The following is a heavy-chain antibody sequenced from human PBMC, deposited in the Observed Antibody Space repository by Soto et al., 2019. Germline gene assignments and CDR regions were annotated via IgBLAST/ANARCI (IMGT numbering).Heavy chain of an antibody. CDR1: GFTFSNYA. CDR3: AKNGDRSGGAYYFDS. Sequence: PGGSLRLSCVVSGFTFSNYAMSWVRQAPGKGLEWVSGISGSGGSTYYADSVKGRFTISRDNSKNTLSLQMNSLRAEDTARYFWAKNGDRSGGAYYFDSWGQGALVTVSS. V-gene: IGHV3-23*01. D-gene: IGHD4-17*01. CDR2: ISGSGGST. J-gene: IGHJ4*02.